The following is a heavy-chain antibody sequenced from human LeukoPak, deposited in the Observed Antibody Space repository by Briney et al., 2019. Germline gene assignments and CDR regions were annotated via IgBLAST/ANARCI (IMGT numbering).Heavy chain of an antibody. Sequence: GGSLRLSCAASGFTFGSYAMTWVRQAPGKGLEWVSHISGSGGSTYHADSVKGRFTISRDNSKNTVYLQMNSLRAEDTAVYYCAKTTAGHSCGRDPGWPVDYWGQGTLVTVSS. CDR2: ISGSGGST. CDR1: GFTFGSYA. V-gene: IGHV3-23*01. D-gene: IGHD5-18*01. J-gene: IGHJ4*02. CDR3: AKTTAGHSCGRDPGWPVDY.